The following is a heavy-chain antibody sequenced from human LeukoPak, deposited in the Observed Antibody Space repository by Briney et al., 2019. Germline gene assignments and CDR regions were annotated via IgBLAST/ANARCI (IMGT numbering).Heavy chain of an antibody. J-gene: IGHJ5*02. Sequence: PSETLSLTCAVYGGSFSGYYWSWIRQPPGKGLEWIGEINHSGSTNYNPSLKSRVTISVDTSKNQFSLKLSSVTAADTAIYYCARDQAGALRLDPWGQGTLVTVSS. CDR1: GGSFSGYY. CDR2: INHSGST. CDR3: ARDQAGALRLDP. D-gene: IGHD3-10*01. V-gene: IGHV4-34*01.